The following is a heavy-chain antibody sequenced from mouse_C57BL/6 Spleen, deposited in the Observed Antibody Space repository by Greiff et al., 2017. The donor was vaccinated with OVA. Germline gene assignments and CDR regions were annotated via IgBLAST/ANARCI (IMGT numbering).Heavy chain of an antibody. J-gene: IGHJ2*01. V-gene: IGHV3-6*01. Sequence: EVKLMESGPGLVKPSQSLSLTCSVTGYSITSGYYWNWIRQFPGNKLEWMGYISYDGSNNYNPSLKNRISITRDTSKNQFFLKLNSVTTEDTATYYCAREGLGSYWGQGTTLTVSS. CDR2: ISYDGSN. D-gene: IGHD4-1*01. CDR1: GYSITSGYY. CDR3: AREGLGSY.